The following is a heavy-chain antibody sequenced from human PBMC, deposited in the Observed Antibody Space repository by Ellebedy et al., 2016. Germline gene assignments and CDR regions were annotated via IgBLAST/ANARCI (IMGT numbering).Heavy chain of an antibody. CDR3: AHLNVEYSSSPQHAFDI. CDR2: IYWNDDK. V-gene: IGHV2-5*01. J-gene: IGHJ3*02. CDR1: GFSLSTSGVG. D-gene: IGHD6-6*01. Sequence: SGPTLVKPTQTLTLTCTFSGFSLSTSGVGVGWIRQPPGKALEWLALIYWNDDKRYSPSLKSRLTITKDTSKNQVVLTMTNMDPVDTATYYFAHLNVEYSSSPQHAFDIWGQGTMVTVSS.